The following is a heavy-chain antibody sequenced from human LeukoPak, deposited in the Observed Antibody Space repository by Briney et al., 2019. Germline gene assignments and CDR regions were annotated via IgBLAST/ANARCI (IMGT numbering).Heavy chain of an antibody. D-gene: IGHD3-10*01. CDR2: INPDSGGT. CDR1: GYTFTGYY. CDR3: ARAHDRHPYYYGSGSYEHY. V-gene: IGHV1-2*02. Sequence: ASVKVSCKTSGYTFTGYYMHWVRQAPGQGLEWMGWINPDSGGTNYAQKFQGRVTMTRDTSINTAYMELSRLRSDDTAVYYCARAHDRHPYYYGSGSYEHYWGQGTLVTVSS. J-gene: IGHJ4*02.